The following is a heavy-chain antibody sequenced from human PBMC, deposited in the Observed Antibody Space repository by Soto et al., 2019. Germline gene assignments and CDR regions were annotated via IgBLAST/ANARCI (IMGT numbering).Heavy chain of an antibody. CDR2: VYHSGGT. CDR3: ARDLDSSGEAY. Sequence: SETLSLTCTVSGYSISSGYYWAWIRQPPGKGLEWIGSVYHSGGTYYNPSLKSRLTVSMDTSKNQFSLKLTSVTAADTAFYFCARDLDSSGEAYWGQGTLVTVSS. J-gene: IGHJ4*02. CDR1: GYSISSGYY. D-gene: IGHD3-22*01. V-gene: IGHV4-38-2*02.